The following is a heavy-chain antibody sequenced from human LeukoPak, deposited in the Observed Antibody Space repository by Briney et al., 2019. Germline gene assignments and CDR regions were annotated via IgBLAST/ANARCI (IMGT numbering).Heavy chain of an antibody. J-gene: IGHJ4*02. CDR1: GYTFTSYY. Sequence: ASVKVSCKASGYTFTSYYMHWVRQAPGQGLEWMGIINPSGGSTSYAQKFQGRVTMTRDMSTSTVYMELRSLRSDDTAVYYCARDSWPAYYDILTGYSPIDYWGQGTLVTVSS. V-gene: IGHV1-46*01. D-gene: IGHD3-9*01. CDR3: ARDSWPAYYDILTGYSPIDY. CDR2: INPSGGST.